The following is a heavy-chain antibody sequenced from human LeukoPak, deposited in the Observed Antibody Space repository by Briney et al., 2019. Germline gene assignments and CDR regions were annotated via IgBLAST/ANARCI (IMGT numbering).Heavy chain of an antibody. D-gene: IGHD1-14*01. Sequence: GGSLRLSCAASRFTFSSYGMHWVRQAPGKGLEGVAYIQYDGSNEQYADSVKGRFSISRDNSKNTLYLQMNSLRAEDTAVYYCAKPARTDAFDIWGQGTMITVSS. CDR2: IQYDGSNE. J-gene: IGHJ3*02. V-gene: IGHV3-30*02. CDR3: AKPARTDAFDI. CDR1: RFTFSSYG.